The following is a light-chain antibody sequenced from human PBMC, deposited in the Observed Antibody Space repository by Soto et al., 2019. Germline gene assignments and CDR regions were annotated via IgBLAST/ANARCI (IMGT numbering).Light chain of an antibody. CDR3: QQYYNWPRT. CDR1: QSLGSD. V-gene: IGKV3-15*01. CDR2: GAS. Sequence: EIVMTQSPGTLSLSPGDTATLSCRASQSLGSDLAWYQQKPGQAPRLLIFGASARPTGIPARISGSGSGTEFTLTISSLRSEYFAVYFCQQYYNWPRTFGQGTQVEI. J-gene: IGKJ1*01.